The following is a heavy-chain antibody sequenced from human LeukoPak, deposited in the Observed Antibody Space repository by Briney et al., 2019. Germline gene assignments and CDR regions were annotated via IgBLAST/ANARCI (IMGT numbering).Heavy chain of an antibody. CDR3: ARARYCSSSSCYIDY. CDR1: GFTFTTYA. D-gene: IGHD2-2*02. J-gene: IGHJ4*02. V-gene: IGHV3-23*01. Sequence: PGGSLSLSCAASGFTFTTYAMSWVRQAPGKGLEWVSGISGGGDSTYYADSVKGRFTISRDNAKNTLYLQMNSLRAEDTAVYYCARARYCSSSSCYIDYWGQGTLVTVSS. CDR2: ISGGGDST.